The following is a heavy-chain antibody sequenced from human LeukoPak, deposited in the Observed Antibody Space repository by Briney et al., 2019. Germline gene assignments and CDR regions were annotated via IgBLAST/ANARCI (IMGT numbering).Heavy chain of an antibody. J-gene: IGHJ3*02. CDR1: GFTFRNHG. CDR2: IWYDGSNE. V-gene: IGHV3-33*03. CDR3: AKDSWSRNGIYDPFDI. Sequence: GGSLRLSCAASGFTFRNHGMHWVRQAPGKGLEWAAVIWYDGSNEYYADSVKGRFTISRDDSKNTLSLQMNSLRLEDTAVYYCAKDSWSRNGIYDPFDIWGRGTMVTVSS. D-gene: IGHD2-8*01.